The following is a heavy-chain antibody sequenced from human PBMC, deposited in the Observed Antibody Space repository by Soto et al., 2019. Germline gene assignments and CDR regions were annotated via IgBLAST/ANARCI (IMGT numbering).Heavy chain of an antibody. D-gene: IGHD1-26*01. Sequence: QVQRVQSGAEVKKPGSSVKVSCKASGGTFSSYSINWVRQAPGQGLEWMGEIIPIFGTANYAQKLQGRVTITADEYTSTAYLELSSLRSEDTAVYYCARDGGRHSGGIDYWGQGTLVTVSS. CDR1: GGTFSSYS. CDR3: ARDGGRHSGGIDY. CDR2: IIPIFGTA. J-gene: IGHJ4*02. V-gene: IGHV1-69*01.